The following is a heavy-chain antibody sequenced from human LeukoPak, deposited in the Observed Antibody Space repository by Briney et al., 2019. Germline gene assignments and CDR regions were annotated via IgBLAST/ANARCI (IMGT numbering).Heavy chain of an antibody. Sequence: GRSLRLSCAASGFTFSTYAMSWVRQAAGKGLEWVSLISGSGGGTYYADSVKGRFTISRDNSKNTLYLQLNSLRVEDTAVYYCARNIPVTRWGYWGQGTLVTVSS. CDR2: ISGSGGGT. CDR1: GFTFSTYA. J-gene: IGHJ4*02. V-gene: IGHV3-23*01. D-gene: IGHD2-21*01. CDR3: ARNIPVTRWGY.